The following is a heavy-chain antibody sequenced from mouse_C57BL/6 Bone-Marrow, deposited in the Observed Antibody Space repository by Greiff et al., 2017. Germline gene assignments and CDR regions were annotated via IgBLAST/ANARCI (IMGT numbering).Heavy chain of an antibody. CDR3: ARHFYDYGGFAY. CDR2: ISNGGGST. D-gene: IGHD2-4*01. Sequence: EVQVVESGGGLVQPGGSLKLSCAASGFTFSDYYMYWVRQTPEKRLEWVAYISNGGGSTYYPDTVKGRFTISRDNAKNTLYLQMSRLKSEDTAMYYCARHFYDYGGFAYWGQGTLVTVSA. V-gene: IGHV5-12*01. J-gene: IGHJ3*01. CDR1: GFTFSDYY.